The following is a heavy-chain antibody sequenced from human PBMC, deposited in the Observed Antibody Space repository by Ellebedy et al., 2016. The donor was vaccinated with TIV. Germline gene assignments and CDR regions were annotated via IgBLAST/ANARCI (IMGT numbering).Heavy chain of an antibody. V-gene: IGHV3-30*04. CDR2: ISSDGSDK. CDR1: GFNFSSYA. J-gene: IGHJ4*02. Sequence: PGGSLRLSCAASGFNFSSYALTWVRQAPGTGLEWVAVISSDGSDKYYADSVKGRFTISKDNSKNTLYLQMDSPRPEDSAVYYCAGRGYSYGAFDYWGQGTLVTVSS. CDR3: AGRGYSYGAFDY. D-gene: IGHD5-18*01.